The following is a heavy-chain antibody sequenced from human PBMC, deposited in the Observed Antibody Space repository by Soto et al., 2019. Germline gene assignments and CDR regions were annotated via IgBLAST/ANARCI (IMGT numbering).Heavy chain of an antibody. J-gene: IGHJ6*03. V-gene: IGHV3-9*01. Sequence: EVQLVESGGGLVQPGRSLRLSCAASGFTFDDYAMHWVRQAPGKGLEWVSGISWNSGSIGYADSVKGRFTISRDNAKNSLYLQMNSLRAEDTALYYCAKDSIAVATLHYMDVWGKGTTVTVSS. CDR2: ISWNSGSI. D-gene: IGHD6-19*01. CDR1: GFTFDDYA. CDR3: AKDSIAVATLHYMDV.